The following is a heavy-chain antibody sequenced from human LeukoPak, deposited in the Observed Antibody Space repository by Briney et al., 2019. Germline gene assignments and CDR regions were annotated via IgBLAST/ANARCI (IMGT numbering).Heavy chain of an antibody. V-gene: IGHV4-39*07. Sequence: SETLSLACTVFGGSIVSAGYCWGWIRQAPGKGLEWIGEINHSGNTNYNPSLKSRVTISVDTSKNQFSLKLSSVTAADTAVYYCVTEPGYCTGGRCYGGWFDPWGQGTLVTVSS. D-gene: IGHD2-15*01. J-gene: IGHJ5*02. CDR3: VTEPGYCTGGRCYGGWFDP. CDR2: INHSGNT. CDR1: GGSIVSAGYC.